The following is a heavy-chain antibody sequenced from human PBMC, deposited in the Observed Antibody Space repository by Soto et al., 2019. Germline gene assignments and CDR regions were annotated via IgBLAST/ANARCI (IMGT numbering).Heavy chain of an antibody. CDR1: GFTFSSYG. J-gene: IGHJ1*01. Sequence: PGGSLRLSCAASGFTFSSYGMHWVRQAPGKGLEWVAVIWYDGSNKYYADSVKGRFTISRDNSKNTLYLQMNSLRAEDTAVYYCARDNYDSSSPPHFQHWGQGTLVTVSS. CDR2: IWYDGSNK. D-gene: IGHD3-22*01. CDR3: ARDNYDSSSPPHFQH. V-gene: IGHV3-33*01.